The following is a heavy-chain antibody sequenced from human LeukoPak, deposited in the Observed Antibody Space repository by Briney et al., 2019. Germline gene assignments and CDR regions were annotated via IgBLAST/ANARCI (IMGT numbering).Heavy chain of an antibody. CDR1: GYTFTRYG. V-gene: IGHV1-18*01. CDR2: ISANNGDT. CDR3: ARDFFHGHCAGLSCSLLDY. J-gene: IGHJ4*02. Sequence: GASVKVSCKASGYTFTRYGISWVRQAPGQGLEWMGWISANNGDTNSAQKFQGRVTVTTDTSTSTAYMELRSLRSDDTAVYYCARDFFHGHCAGLSCSLLDYWGQGSLVTVSS. D-gene: IGHD2-15*01.